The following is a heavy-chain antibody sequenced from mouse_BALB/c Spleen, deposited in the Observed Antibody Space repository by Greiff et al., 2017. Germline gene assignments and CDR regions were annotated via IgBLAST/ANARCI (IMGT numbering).Heavy chain of an antibody. CDR1: GFSLTGYG. J-gene: IGHJ3*01. V-gene: IGHV2-5*01. Sequence: VKLVESGPGLVAPSQSLSITCTVSGFSLTGYGVNWVRQPPGKGLEWLGVIWRGGSTDYNAAFMSRLSITKDNSKSQVFFKMNSLQADDTAIYYCAKKETGAWFAYWGQGTLVTVSA. D-gene: IGHD4-1*01. CDR2: IWRGGST. CDR3: AKKETGAWFAY.